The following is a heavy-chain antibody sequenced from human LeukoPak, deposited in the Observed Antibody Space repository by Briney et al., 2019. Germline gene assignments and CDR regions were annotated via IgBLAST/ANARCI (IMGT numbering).Heavy chain of an antibody. CDR3: TRDPLVATILYCMDD. CDR2: ISNDGSNK. J-gene: IGHJ4*02. V-gene: IGHV3-30-3*01. Sequence: GGSLRLSCAASGFTFSSYAMHWVRQAPGKGLEWVAVISNDGSNKSYADSVKGRFTISRDNSKNTLYLQMNGPRAEDTAGYYCTRDPLVATILYCMDDWGQGIQVTVSS. D-gene: IGHD5-12*01. CDR1: GFTFSSYA.